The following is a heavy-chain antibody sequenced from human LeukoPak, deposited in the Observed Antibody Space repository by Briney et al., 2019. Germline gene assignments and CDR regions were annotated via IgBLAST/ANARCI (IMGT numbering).Heavy chain of an antibody. Sequence: SETLSLTCTVSGGSISRGSYHWNWIRQPAGKGLEWIGRFYTSGTPNYNPSLKSRVTILVDTSRNQFSLKLSSVTAADTAVYYCARRRECSSTSCYSLYYYYYYMDVWGKGTTVTVSS. D-gene: IGHD2-2*01. CDR3: ARRRECSSTSCYSLYYYYYYMDV. J-gene: IGHJ6*03. CDR1: GGSISRGSYH. V-gene: IGHV4-61*02. CDR2: FYTSGTP.